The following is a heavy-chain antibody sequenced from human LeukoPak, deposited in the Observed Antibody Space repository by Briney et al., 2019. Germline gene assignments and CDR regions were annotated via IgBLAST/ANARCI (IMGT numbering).Heavy chain of an antibody. Sequence: GGSLRLSCAASGFTFSSYAMSWVRQAPGKGLEWLSAISGSGGSTYYADSVKGRFTISRDNSKNTLYLQMNSLRAEDTAVYYCAKVQPMYYYDSSGNDYWGQGTLVTVSS. D-gene: IGHD3-22*01. CDR1: GFTFSSYA. CDR2: ISGSGGST. CDR3: AKVQPMYYYDSSGNDY. J-gene: IGHJ4*02. V-gene: IGHV3-23*01.